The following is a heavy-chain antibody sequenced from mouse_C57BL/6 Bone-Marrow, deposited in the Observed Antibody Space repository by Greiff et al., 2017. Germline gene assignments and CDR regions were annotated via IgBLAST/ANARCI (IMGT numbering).Heavy chain of an antibody. CDR2: IFPGSGST. CDR1: GYTFTDYY. D-gene: IGHD2-1*01. CDR3: ARTLLLWPLYWYFDV. J-gene: IGHJ1*03. V-gene: IGHV1-75*01. Sequence: VKLMESGPELVKPGASVKISCKASGYTFTDYYINWVKQRPGQGLEWIGWIFPGSGSTYYNEKFKGKATLTVDKSSSTAYMLLSSLTSEDSAVYFWARTLLLWPLYWYFDVWGTGTTVTVSS.